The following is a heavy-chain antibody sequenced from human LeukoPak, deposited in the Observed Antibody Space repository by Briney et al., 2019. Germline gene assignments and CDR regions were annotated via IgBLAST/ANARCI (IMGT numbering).Heavy chain of an antibody. Sequence: SETLSLTCTVSGGSISSSSYYWSWIRQPPGKGLEWIGSIYYSGSTYYNPSLKSRVTISVDTSKNQFSLKLSSVTAADTAVYYCASQWEYYYGSGSYYNGFDYWGQGTLVTVSS. CDR3: ASQWEYYYGSGSYYNGFDY. CDR1: GGSISSSSYY. D-gene: IGHD3-10*01. J-gene: IGHJ4*02. V-gene: IGHV4-39*07. CDR2: IYYSGST.